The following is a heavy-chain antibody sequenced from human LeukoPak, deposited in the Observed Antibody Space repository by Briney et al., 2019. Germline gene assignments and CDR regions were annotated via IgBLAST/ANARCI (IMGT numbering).Heavy chain of an antibody. CDR2: IKHGGFT. Sequence: PSETLSLTCAVHGGSLSGFYWSWMRQPPGKELEWIGEIKHGGFTSYHPSLKSRVTMSEDTSNNQFSLKLTSVTAADTAVYYCARGLGEGYPDYWGPGTLVTVSS. V-gene: IGHV4-34*01. D-gene: IGHD5-24*01. CDR1: GGSLSGFY. J-gene: IGHJ4*02. CDR3: ARGLGEGYPDY.